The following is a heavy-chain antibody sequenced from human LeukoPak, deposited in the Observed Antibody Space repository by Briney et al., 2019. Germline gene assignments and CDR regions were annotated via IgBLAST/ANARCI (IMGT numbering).Heavy chain of an antibody. CDR1: GFTFDDYA. V-gene: IGHV3-9*01. J-gene: IGHJ4*02. CDR3: ARGGRVSFYFDY. CDR2: ISWNSGSI. Sequence: GGSLRLSCAASGFTFDDYAMHWVRQAPGKGLEWVSGISWNSGSIGYADSVKGRFTISRDNAKNSLYLQMNSLRAEDTAVYYCARGGRVSFYFDYWGQGTLVTVSS. D-gene: IGHD2-2*01.